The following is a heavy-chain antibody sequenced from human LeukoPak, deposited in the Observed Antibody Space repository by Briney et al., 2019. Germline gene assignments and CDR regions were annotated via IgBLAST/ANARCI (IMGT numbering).Heavy chain of an antibody. CDR2: INPNNGGT. D-gene: IGHD2-21*02. CDR1: GYSFTGYY. J-gene: IGHJ4*02. Sequence: ASVKVSCKASGYSFTGYYIHWVRQAPGQGLEWMGWINPNNGGTNYAQKFQGWVTITRDTSASTAYMELSSLRSEDMAVYYCAREQKLAYCGGDCYSHYFDYWGQGTLVTVSS. V-gene: IGHV1-2*04. CDR3: AREQKLAYCGGDCYSHYFDY.